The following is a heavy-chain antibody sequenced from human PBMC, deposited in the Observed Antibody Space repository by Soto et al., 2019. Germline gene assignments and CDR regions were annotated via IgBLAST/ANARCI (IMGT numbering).Heavy chain of an antibody. Sequence: EVQLLESGGAFVQPGGPLRLSCEASGFTFNSYAMSWVRQAPGKGLEWVSAIGSDGTAIQYADSVKGRFTISKDNSNDMLYLQMNSLRAEDTAVYYCVRPGLTVPGTRYFDHWGQGALVTVSS. J-gene: IGHJ4*02. D-gene: IGHD6-19*01. CDR3: VRPGLTVPGTRYFDH. CDR1: GFTFNSYA. V-gene: IGHV3-23*05. CDR2: IGSDGTAI.